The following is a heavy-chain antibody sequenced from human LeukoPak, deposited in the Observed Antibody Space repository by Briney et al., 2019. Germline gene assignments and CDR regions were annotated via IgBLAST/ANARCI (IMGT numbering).Heavy chain of an antibody. J-gene: IGHJ4*02. Sequence: SETLSLTCAVYGGSFSGYYWSWIRQPPGKGLEWIGEINHSGSTNYSPSLKSRVTISVDTSKNQFSLKLSSVTAADTAVYYCASVSYDSSGYYTGFDYWGQGTLVTVSS. V-gene: IGHV4-34*01. CDR2: INHSGST. D-gene: IGHD3-22*01. CDR1: GGSFSGYY. CDR3: ASVSYDSSGYYTGFDY.